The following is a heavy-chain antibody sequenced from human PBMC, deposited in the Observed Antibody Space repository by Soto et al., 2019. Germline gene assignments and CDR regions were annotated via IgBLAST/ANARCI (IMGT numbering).Heavy chain of an antibody. D-gene: IGHD3-10*01. J-gene: IGHJ4*02. V-gene: IGHV3-7*01. CDR1: GFTFSNYW. CDR3: ARRHDSMVRGVIGYFDY. Sequence: GESLKISCAASGFTFSNYWMSWVRQAPGKGLEWVANIKQDGSEKYYVDSVKGRFTISRDNAKNSLYLQMNSLRAEDTAVYYCARRHDSMVRGVIGYFDYWGQGTLVTVSS. CDR2: IKQDGSEK.